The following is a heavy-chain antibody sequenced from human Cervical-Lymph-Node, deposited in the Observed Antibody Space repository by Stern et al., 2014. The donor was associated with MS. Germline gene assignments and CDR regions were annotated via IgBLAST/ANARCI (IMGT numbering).Heavy chain of an antibody. CDR3: ASGSGSDRGYYYGMDV. J-gene: IGHJ6*02. CDR2: ISYDGSNK. D-gene: IGHD3-10*01. CDR1: GFTFRRYA. V-gene: IGHV3-30-3*01. Sequence: VQLVESGGGVVQPGRSLRLSCAASGFTFRRYAMHWVRQAPGKGLEWVAVISYDGSNKYYAASVKCRFTISRDNSKNTLYLQVNSLRPGDTAVYYCASGSGSDRGYYYGMDVWGQGTTVTVSS.